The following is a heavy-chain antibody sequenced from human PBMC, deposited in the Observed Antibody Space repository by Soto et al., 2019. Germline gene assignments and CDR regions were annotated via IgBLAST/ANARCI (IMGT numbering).Heavy chain of an antibody. V-gene: IGHV1-8*01. CDR3: ARFYGSGTYPPPYYYYGMDV. J-gene: IGHJ6*02. D-gene: IGHD3-10*01. CDR2: MNPNSGNT. CDR1: GYTFTSYD. Sequence: GASVKVSCKASGYTFTSYDINWVRQATGQGLAWMGWMNPNSGNTGYAQKFQGRVTMTRNTSISTPYMELGSLRSEDTAVYYCARFYGSGTYPPPYYYYGMDVWGQGTTVTVSS.